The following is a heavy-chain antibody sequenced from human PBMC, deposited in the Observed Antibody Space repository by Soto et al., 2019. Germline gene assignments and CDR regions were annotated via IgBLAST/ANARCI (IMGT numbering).Heavy chain of an antibody. D-gene: IGHD2-21*02. Sequence: QVQLVESGGGVVQPGRSLRLSCAASGFTFSSYGVHWVRQAPGKGLEWVAVISYDGSNKYYADSVKGRFTISRDNSKNTLYLQMNSLRAEDTAVDYCAKDPKGYCGGDCYFDYWGQGTLVTVSS. CDR3: AKDPKGYCGGDCYFDY. CDR2: ISYDGSNK. V-gene: IGHV3-30*18. CDR1: GFTFSSYG. J-gene: IGHJ4*02.